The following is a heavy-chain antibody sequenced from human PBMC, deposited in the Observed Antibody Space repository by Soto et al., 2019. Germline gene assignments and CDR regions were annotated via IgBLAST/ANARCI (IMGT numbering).Heavy chain of an antibody. J-gene: IGHJ4*02. CDR2: IYYSGST. D-gene: IGHD6-19*01. Sequence: QVQLQESGPGLVKPSETLSLTCTVSGGSISSYYWSWIRQPPGKGLEWIGYIYYSGSTYYNPSLKSRVTISVDTSKNQFSLKLSSVTAADTAIYYCARHSVWYVYDYWGQGTLVTVSS. CDR1: GGSISSYY. V-gene: IGHV4-59*08. CDR3: ARHSVWYVYDY.